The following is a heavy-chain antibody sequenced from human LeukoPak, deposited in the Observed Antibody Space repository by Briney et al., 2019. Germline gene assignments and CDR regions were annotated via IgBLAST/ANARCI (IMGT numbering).Heavy chain of an antibody. V-gene: IGHV3-53*01. CDR2: IYSGGST. J-gene: IGHJ3*02. CDR1: GFTVSSNY. D-gene: IGHD3-22*01. Sequence: GGSLRLSCAASGFTVSSNYMSWVRQAPGKGLEWVSVIYSGGSTYYADSVKGRFTISRDNSKNTLYLQMNSLRAEDTAVYYCASPYYYDSSGHPDAFDIWGQGTMVTVSS. CDR3: ASPYYYDSSGHPDAFDI.